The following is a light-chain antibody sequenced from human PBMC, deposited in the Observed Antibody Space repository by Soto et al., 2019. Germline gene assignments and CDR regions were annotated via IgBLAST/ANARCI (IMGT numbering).Light chain of an antibody. CDR2: GAS. CDR1: QSISDT. J-gene: IGKJ5*01. CDR3: QQYGTPRSVT. V-gene: IGKV3D-15*01. Sequence: EIVMTQSPATLSVSPGGRATLSCRASQSISDTLAWYQQKPGQAPRLLIYGASRRADGIPHRFSGSGFGTDFTPTISKVEPEDFAVYYCQQYGTPRSVTFGQGTRLEIK.